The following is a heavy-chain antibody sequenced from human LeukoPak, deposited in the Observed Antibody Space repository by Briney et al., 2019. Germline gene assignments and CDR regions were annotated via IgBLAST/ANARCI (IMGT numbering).Heavy chain of an antibody. CDR3: AKCHRSTPYYFDF. Sequence: VGSLRLSCAASGFTFSRYAMSWVRQAPGEGLEWVSAISGSGGSTYYADSVKGRFTISRDNSKNTLYLQMNSLRAEDTAVYYCAKCHRSTPYYFDFWGQGTLVTVSS. D-gene: IGHD1-26*01. CDR1: GFTFSRYA. J-gene: IGHJ4*02. CDR2: ISGSGGST. V-gene: IGHV3-23*01.